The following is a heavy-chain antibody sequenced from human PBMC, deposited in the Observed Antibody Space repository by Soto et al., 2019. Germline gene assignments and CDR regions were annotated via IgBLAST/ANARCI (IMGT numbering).Heavy chain of an antibody. CDR1: GFTFDDSG. CDR2: INWNGGST. J-gene: IGHJ6*03. Sequence: GGSLGLSCAASGFTFDDSGMTWARQAPGKGLERVSGINWNGGSTGYADSVKGRFTISRDNAKNSLYLQMNGLRAEDTALYHCARDMASSWSFDYYYYYMDVWAKGTTVTVSS. D-gene: IGHD6-13*01. V-gene: IGHV3-20*01. CDR3: ARDMASSWSFDYYYYYMDV.